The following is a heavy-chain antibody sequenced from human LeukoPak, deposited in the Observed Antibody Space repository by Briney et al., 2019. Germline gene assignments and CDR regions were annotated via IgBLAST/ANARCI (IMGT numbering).Heavy chain of an antibody. D-gene: IGHD6-19*01. CDR2: ISSSGSTI. J-gene: IGHJ4*02. CDR1: GFTFSDYY. Sequence: KTGGSLRLSCAASGFTFSDYYMSWIRQAPGKGLEWVSYISSSGSTIYYADSVKGRFTISRDNAKNSLYLQMNSLRAEDTAVYYCARKSPPGIAVAGYYFGYWGQGTLVTVSS. V-gene: IGHV3-11*01. CDR3: ARKSPPGIAVAGYYFGY.